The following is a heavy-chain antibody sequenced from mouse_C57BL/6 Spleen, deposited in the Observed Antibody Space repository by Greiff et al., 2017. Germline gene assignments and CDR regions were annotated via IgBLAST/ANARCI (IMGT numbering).Heavy chain of an antibody. CDR1: GYTFTSYW. Sequence: VKLVESGAELVMPGASVKLSCKASGYTFTSYWMHWVKQRPGQGLEWIGEIDPSDSYTNYNQKFKGKSTLTVDKSSSTAYMQLSSLTSEDSAVYYCARRTPLYYFDYWGQGTTLTVSS. J-gene: IGHJ2*01. CDR3: ARRTPLYYFDY. D-gene: IGHD6-1*01. V-gene: IGHV1-69*01. CDR2: IDPSDSYT.